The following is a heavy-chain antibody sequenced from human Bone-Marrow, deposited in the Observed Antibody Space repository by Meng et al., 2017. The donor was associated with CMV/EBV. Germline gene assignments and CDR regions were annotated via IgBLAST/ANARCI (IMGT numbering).Heavy chain of an antibody. V-gene: IGHV1-2*02. D-gene: IGHD5-18*01. CDR3: ASGGGGYSYGSGY. CDR2: INPNSGGT. CDR1: GYTFTGYY. J-gene: IGHJ4*02. Sequence: RVQSGGEVKKPVSSVKVSCKASGYTFTGYYMHWVRQAPGQGLEWMGWINPNSGGTNNAQKFQGRVTMTRDTSISTAYMELSRLRSDDTAVYYCASGGGGYSYGSGYWGQGTLVTVSS.